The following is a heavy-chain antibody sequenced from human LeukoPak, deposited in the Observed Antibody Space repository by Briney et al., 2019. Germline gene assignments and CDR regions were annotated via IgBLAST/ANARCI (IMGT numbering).Heavy chain of an antibody. V-gene: IGHV4-59*08. CDR1: GGSIGTYY. D-gene: IGHD3-16*02. Sequence: SETLSLTCTVSGGSIGTYYWSWVRQSPGKGLEWIGYIYVTGNRYNPYLQSRVTISVDTSRNQFFLKVSSVTAADTAVYYCARHIGGGIEDMDVWGKGTKVTVSS. J-gene: IGHJ6*03. CDR3: ARHIGGGIEDMDV. CDR2: IYVTGN.